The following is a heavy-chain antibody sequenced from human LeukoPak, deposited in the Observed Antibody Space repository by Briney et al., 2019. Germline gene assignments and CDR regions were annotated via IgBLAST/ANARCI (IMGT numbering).Heavy chain of an antibody. D-gene: IGHD3-16*01. CDR1: GGSISSYF. V-gene: IGHV4-59*01. J-gene: IGHJ3*02. Sequence: KSSETLSLTCTVSGGSISSYFWSWIRQPPGKGLEWIEYVYYSGSTNYNPSLKSRVTISVDTSKKQFSLKLSSATAADTAVYYCARVLDLSKRGLDAFDIWGQGTMVTVSS. CDR2: VYYSGST. CDR3: ARVLDLSKRGLDAFDI.